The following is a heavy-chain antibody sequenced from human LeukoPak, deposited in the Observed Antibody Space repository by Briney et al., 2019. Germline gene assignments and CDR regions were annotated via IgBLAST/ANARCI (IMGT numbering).Heavy chain of an antibody. J-gene: IGHJ3*02. CDR1: GYTFTDYY. V-gene: IGHV1-2*02. CDR3: ARNSPAFDI. Sequence: ASVKVSCKAPGYTFTDYYMHWVRQAPGQGLEWMGWINPNSGDTNSAQKFQGRVTMTRDTSISTAYMELSRLRSDDTAIYYCARNSPAFDIWGQGTMVTVSS. CDR2: INPNSGDT. D-gene: IGHD2-21*01.